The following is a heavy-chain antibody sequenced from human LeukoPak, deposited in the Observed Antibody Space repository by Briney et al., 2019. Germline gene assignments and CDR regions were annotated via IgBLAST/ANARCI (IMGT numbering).Heavy chain of an antibody. CDR2: IDYSGST. V-gene: IGHV4-31*03. J-gene: IGHJ4*02. D-gene: IGHD5-24*01. CDR1: GGSISSGGYY. CDR3: ARDPGKDGYNYSFDY. Sequence: SETLSLTCTVSGGSISSGGYYWCWIRQHPVKGLEWVGYIDYSGSTYYNPSLKSRLTISMDTSKNQFSLRLSSVTAADTAVYYCARDPGKDGYNYSFDYWGQGTLVTVSS.